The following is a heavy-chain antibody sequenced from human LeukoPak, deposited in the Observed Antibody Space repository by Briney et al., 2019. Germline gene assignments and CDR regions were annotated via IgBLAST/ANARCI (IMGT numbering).Heavy chain of an antibody. CDR2: ISYDGSNK. CDR3: AKDPGYSYGQDAFDI. Sequence: PGRSLRLSCAASGFTFSSYGMHWVRQAPGKGLEWVAVISYDGSNKYYADSVKGQFTISRDNSKNTLYLQMNSLRAEDTAVYYCAKDPGYSYGQDAFDIWGQGTMVTVSS. D-gene: IGHD5-18*01. J-gene: IGHJ3*02. CDR1: GFTFSSYG. V-gene: IGHV3-30*18.